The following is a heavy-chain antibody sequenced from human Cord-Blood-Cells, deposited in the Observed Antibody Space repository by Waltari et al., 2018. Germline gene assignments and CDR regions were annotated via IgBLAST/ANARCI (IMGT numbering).Heavy chain of an antibody. D-gene: IGHD1-7*01. J-gene: IGHJ4*02. Sequence: QITLTESGPTLVKPTQTPTRNCTFPGFPLSPSGMGVGWIRQPPGKALEWLALIYWNDDKRYSPSLKSRLTITKDTSKNQVVLTMTNMDPVDTATYYCAHIAGTTYFDYWGQGTLVTVSS. CDR1: GFPLSPSGMG. CDR2: IYWNDDK. CDR3: AHIAGTTYFDY. V-gene: IGHV2-5*01.